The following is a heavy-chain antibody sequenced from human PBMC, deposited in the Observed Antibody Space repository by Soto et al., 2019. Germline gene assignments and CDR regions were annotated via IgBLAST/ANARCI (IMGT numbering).Heavy chain of an antibody. V-gene: IGHV4-34*01. J-gene: IGHJ4*02. D-gene: IGHD6-13*01. Sequence: PSETLSLTCAVYGGPFSGYYWSWVRQPPGKGLEWIGEINHSGSTNYNPSLKSRVTISVDTSKNQFSLKLSSVTAADTAVYYCARYRREAVAGYTLDNWGQGILVTVSS. CDR2: INHSGST. CDR1: GGPFSGYY. CDR3: ARYRREAVAGYTLDN.